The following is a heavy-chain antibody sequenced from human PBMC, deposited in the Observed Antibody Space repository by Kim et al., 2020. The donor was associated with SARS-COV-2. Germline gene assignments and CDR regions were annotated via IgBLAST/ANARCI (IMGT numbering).Heavy chain of an antibody. V-gene: IGHV4-61*01. Sequence: SETLSLTCTVSGGSVRSGNYYWSWIRQPPGKGLEWIGYIYYTGSTNYNPSLKSRVTISVDTSKHQFSLKMSSVTAAATAVYYCATVDNWGLGAFDYWGPG. D-gene: IGHD3-16*01. CDR2: IYYTGST. CDR3: ATVDNWGLGAFDY. J-gene: IGHJ4*02. CDR1: GGSVRSGNYY.